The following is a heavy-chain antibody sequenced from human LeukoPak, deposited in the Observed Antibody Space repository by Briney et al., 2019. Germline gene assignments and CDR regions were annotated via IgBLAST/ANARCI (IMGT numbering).Heavy chain of an antibody. J-gene: IGHJ4*02. CDR3: APLPRYSGQAYPFDY. CDR2: INHSGST. Sequence: SETLSLTCTVSGGSISSYYWSWIRQPPGKGLEWIGEINHSGSTNYNPSLKSRVTISVDTSKNQFSLKLSSVTAADTAVYYCAPLPRYSGQAYPFDYWGQGTLVTVSS. CDR1: GGSISSYY. D-gene: IGHD1-26*01. V-gene: IGHV4-34*01.